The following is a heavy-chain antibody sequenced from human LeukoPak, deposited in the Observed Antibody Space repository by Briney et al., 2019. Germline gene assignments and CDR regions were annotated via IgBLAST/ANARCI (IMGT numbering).Heavy chain of an antibody. V-gene: IGHV3-7*01. Sequence: GRSLRLSCAASGFTFSSYWMSWVRQAPGKGLEWVANIKQDGSEKYYVDSVKGRFTISRDNAKNSLYLQMNSLRAEDTAVYYCATGGGYDLTPYYYYGMDVWGQGTTVTVSS. D-gene: IGHD5-12*01. CDR1: GFTFSSYW. CDR3: ATGGGYDLTPYYYYGMDV. J-gene: IGHJ6*02. CDR2: IKQDGSEK.